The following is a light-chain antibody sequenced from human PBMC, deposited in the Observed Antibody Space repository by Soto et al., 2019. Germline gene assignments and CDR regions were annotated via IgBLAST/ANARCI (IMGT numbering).Light chain of an antibody. CDR3: QHRSNWLGT. Sequence: EIVLTQSPATLSLSPGERATLSCRASQSVGSFLAWYQQKSGQTPRLLIYDASNRAPGIPARFGGSGSGTDFTLTISRLEPEDFAVYYCQHRSNWLGTFGPGTKVDI. CDR1: QSVGSF. V-gene: IGKV3-11*01. J-gene: IGKJ3*01. CDR2: DAS.